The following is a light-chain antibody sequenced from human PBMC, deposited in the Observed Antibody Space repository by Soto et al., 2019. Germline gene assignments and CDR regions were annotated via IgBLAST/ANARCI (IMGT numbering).Light chain of an antibody. J-gene: IGKJ4*01. CDR1: QSVSSSY. V-gene: IGKV3-20*01. Sequence: EIVLTQSPGTLSLSPGERATLSCRASQSVSSSYLAWYQHKRGQAPRLLIYGASSRATGIPDRFSGSGSGTDFTLTISRLEPEDFAVYYCQQHGSSTLTFGGGTKVEIK. CDR2: GAS. CDR3: QQHGSSTLT.